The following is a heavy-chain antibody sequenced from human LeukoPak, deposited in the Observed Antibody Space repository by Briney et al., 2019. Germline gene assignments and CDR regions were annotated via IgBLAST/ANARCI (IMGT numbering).Heavy chain of an antibody. CDR2: INSNGVKT. CDR1: GFTFSTCP. CDR3: ARDPPKGYYDSSGYLDY. D-gene: IGHD3-22*01. V-gene: IGHV3-64*02. Sequence: GGSLRLSCVASGFTFSTCPMHWVRQTPGKGLEYVASINSNGVKTYYVDSVKGRVTISRDNSKNTLYLQMNSLRAEDTAVYYCARDPPKGYYDSSGYLDYWGQGTLVTVSS. J-gene: IGHJ4*02.